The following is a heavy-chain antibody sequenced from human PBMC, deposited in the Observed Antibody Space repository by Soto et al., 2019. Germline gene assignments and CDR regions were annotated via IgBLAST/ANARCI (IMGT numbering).Heavy chain of an antibody. V-gene: IGHV2-5*02. CDR2: VYWDDDK. CDR3: AHTGGRGAGMDV. Sequence: QITLKESGPTLVKPTQTLTLTCSFSGFSLPTSAVGVAWIRQPPGEALEWLALVYWDDDKRYSPSLKSRLTITKDTSKNQVVLTMTHMDPVDTATYYCAHTGGRGAGMDVWGQGTTVTVSS. CDR1: GFSLPTSAVG. D-gene: IGHD2-15*01. J-gene: IGHJ6*02.